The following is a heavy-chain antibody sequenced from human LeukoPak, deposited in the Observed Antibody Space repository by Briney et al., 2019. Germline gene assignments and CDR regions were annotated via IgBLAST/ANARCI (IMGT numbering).Heavy chain of an antibody. CDR3: ARIQGSSSSVGDS. V-gene: IGHV3-74*01. D-gene: IGHD6-6*01. Sequence: GGSLRLSRAASGFTFSSYWMHWVRQAPGKGLVWVSRINSDGSSTSYADSVKGRFTISRDNAKNTLYLQVNSLRAEDTAVYYCARIQGSSSSVGDSWGQGTLVTVSS. CDR1: GFTFSSYW. J-gene: IGHJ4*02. CDR2: INSDGSST.